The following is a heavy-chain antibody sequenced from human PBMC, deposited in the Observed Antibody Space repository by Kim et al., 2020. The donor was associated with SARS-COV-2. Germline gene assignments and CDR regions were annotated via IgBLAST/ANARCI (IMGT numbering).Heavy chain of an antibody. D-gene: IGHD3-3*01. Sequence: GGSLRLSCAASGFTFSIYSMNWVRQAPGKGLEWVAYISSSSTTIKYEDSVKGRFTIFRDNARNSLYLQMNSLRDGDTAVYYCTRDFFIFDSWGRGTLVTVSS. CDR1: GFTFSIYS. CDR3: TRDFFIFDS. V-gene: IGHV3-48*02. J-gene: IGHJ4*02. CDR2: ISSSSTTI.